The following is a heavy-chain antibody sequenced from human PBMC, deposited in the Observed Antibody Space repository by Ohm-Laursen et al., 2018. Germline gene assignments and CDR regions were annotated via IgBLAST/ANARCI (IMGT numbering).Heavy chain of an antibody. CDR1: GYTFTSYY. CDR3: ASGMHGSGSVYYYYYGMDV. V-gene: IGHV1-46*01. CDR2: INPSGGST. D-gene: IGHD3-10*01. J-gene: IGHJ6*02. Sequence: GASVKVSCKVSGYTFTSYYMHWVRQAPGQGLEWMGIINPSGGSTSYAQKFQGRVTMTRDTSTSTVYMELSSLRSEDTAVYYCASGMHGSGSVYYYYYGMDVWGQGTTVTVSS.